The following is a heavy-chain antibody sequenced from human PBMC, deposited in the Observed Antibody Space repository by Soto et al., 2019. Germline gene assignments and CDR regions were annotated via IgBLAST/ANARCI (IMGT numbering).Heavy chain of an antibody. Sequence: ESLKISCMGSGYGFTSYWIGCIRQMPGKGLEWMGIRYPGGSATRYSQSSQGQVTMSADKSSTTAYLHWSSLKLPDTAMYYCARTQVVVAAPGAFDIWGKGTMVTVSS. CDR3: ARTQVVVAAPGAFDI. D-gene: IGHD2-15*01. V-gene: IGHV5-51*01. CDR2: RYPGGSAT. J-gene: IGHJ3*02. CDR1: GYGFTSYW.